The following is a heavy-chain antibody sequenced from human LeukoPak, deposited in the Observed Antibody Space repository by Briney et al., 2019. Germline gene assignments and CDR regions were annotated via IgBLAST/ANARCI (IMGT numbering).Heavy chain of an antibody. Sequence: KASETLSLTCTVSGGSISSSSYYWGWIRQPPGKGLEWIGEINHSGSTNYNPSLKSRVTISVDTSKNQFSLKLSSVTAADTAVYYCARLKGWRGYYDSSGYRVFDYWGQGTLVTVSS. CDR1: GGSISSSSYY. CDR2: INHSGST. D-gene: IGHD3-22*01. CDR3: ARLKGWRGYYDSSGYRVFDY. J-gene: IGHJ4*02. V-gene: IGHV4-39*07.